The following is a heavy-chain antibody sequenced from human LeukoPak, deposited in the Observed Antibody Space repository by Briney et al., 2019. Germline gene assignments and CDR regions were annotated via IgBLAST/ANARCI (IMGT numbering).Heavy chain of an antibody. J-gene: IGHJ4*02. CDR2: ISHDGSNK. V-gene: IGHV3-30*18. D-gene: IGHD1-14*01. Sequence: GGSLRLSCAASGFTFSSYGMHWVRQAPGKGLEWVAVISHDGSNKYYADSVKGRFTISRDNSKNTLYLQMNSLRAEDTAVYYCAKQKEVRRKYYFDYWGQGTLVTVSS. CDR1: GFTFSSYG. CDR3: AKQKEVRRKYYFDY.